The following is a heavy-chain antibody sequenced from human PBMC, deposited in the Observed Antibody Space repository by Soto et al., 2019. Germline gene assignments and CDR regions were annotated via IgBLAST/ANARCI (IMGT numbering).Heavy chain of an antibody. Sequence: GASVKVSCKASGYTFTSYGISCVRQAPGQGLEWMGWISAYNGNTNYAQKLQGRVTMTTDTSTSTAYMELRSLRSDDTAVYYCARDYITMIVVVHLGYWGQGTLVTVSS. J-gene: IGHJ4*02. CDR1: GYTFTSYG. D-gene: IGHD3-22*01. V-gene: IGHV1-18*01. CDR2: ISAYNGNT. CDR3: ARDYITMIVVVHLGY.